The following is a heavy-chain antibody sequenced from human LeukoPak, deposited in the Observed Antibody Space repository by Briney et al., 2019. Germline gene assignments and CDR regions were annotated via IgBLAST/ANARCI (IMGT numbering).Heavy chain of an antibody. CDR1: GGTFSSYA. V-gene: IGHV1-69*04. J-gene: IGHJ6*02. CDR2: IIPILGIA. D-gene: IGHD1-1*01. Sequence: ASVKVSCKASGGTFSSYAISWVRQAPGQGLEWMGRIIPILGIANYAQKFQGRVTITADKSTSTAYMELSSLRSEDTAVYYCARGVNSPFYYYYGMDVWGQGTTVTVSS. CDR3: ARGVNSPFYYYYGMDV.